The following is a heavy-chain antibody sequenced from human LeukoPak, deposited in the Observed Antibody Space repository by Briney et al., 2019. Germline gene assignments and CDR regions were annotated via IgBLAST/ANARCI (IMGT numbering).Heavy chain of an antibody. CDR1: GFTFSSYA. D-gene: IGHD2-2*01. Sequence: PGGSLRLSCAASGFTFSSYAMSWVRQAPGKGLEWVSAISGSGGSTYYADSVKGRFTISRDNSKNTLYLQMNSLRAEDTAVYYCAKNGWRDIVVVPAASDSYYFDYWGQGTLVTVSS. J-gene: IGHJ4*02. V-gene: IGHV3-23*01. CDR2: ISGSGGST. CDR3: AKNGWRDIVVVPAASDSYYFDY.